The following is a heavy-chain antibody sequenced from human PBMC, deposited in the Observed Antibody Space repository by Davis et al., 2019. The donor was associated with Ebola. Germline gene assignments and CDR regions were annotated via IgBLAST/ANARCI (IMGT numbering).Heavy chain of an antibody. V-gene: IGHV3-23*01. CDR2: ISGSGDST. Sequence: PGGSLRLSCAASGFTFSSYAMSWVRQAPGKGLGWVSTISGSGDSTSYADSVRGRFTISRDNSRNTLYLQMNSLRVEDTAVYYCAKSQWAWAEYGSGSYCDYWGQGTLVTVSS. CDR3: AKSQWAWAEYGSGSYCDY. CDR1: GFTFSSYA. J-gene: IGHJ4*02. D-gene: IGHD3-10*01.